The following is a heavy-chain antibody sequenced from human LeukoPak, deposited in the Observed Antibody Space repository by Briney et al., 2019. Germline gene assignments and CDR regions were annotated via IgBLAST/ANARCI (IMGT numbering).Heavy chain of an antibody. CDR3: ARGYSSGWYRFDY. Sequence: SSETLSLTCTVSGGSISSSSYYWGWIRQPPGKGLEWIGSIYYSGSTYYNPSLKSRVTISVDTSKNQFSLKLSSVTAADTAVYYCARGYSSGWYRFDYWGQGTLVTVSS. J-gene: IGHJ4*02. CDR1: GGSISSSSYY. CDR2: IYYSGST. V-gene: IGHV4-39*07. D-gene: IGHD6-19*01.